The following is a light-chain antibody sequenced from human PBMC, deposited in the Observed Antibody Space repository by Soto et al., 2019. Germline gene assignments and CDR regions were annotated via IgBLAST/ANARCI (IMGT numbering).Light chain of an antibody. CDR2: GTS. CDR3: QQYGSSPIT. V-gene: IGKV3-20*01. J-gene: IGKJ5*01. Sequence: EIVLTQSPGTLSLSPGERVTLSCRASQSVSNNFLAWYQQKPGQAPRVIIYGTSSRATGIPDRFSGSGSGTDFTLTISRLEPEDFAVYYCQQYGSSPITFGQWTRLEIK. CDR1: QSVSNNF.